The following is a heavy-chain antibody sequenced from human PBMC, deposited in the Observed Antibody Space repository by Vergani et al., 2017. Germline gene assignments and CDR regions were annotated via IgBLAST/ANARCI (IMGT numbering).Heavy chain of an antibody. D-gene: IGHD3-22*01. CDR1: GGSISPYY. CDR2: IYTSEST. CDR3: ARMGGYDEGDAFRIGYFDS. Sequence: QVQLQESGPGLVKPSETLSLTCIVSGGSISPYYWSWIRQPAGKGLEWIGRIYTSESTNYNPSLKSRVTMSVDTSKNRFSLKLNSVTAADTAMYYCARMGGYDEGDAFRIGYFDSWGPGILVTVSS. V-gene: IGHV4-4*07. J-gene: IGHJ4*02.